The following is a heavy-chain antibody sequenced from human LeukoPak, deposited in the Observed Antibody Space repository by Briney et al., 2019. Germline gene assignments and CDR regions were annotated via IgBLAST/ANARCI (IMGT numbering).Heavy chain of an antibody. CDR2: INHSGST. V-gene: IGHV4-34*01. CDR1: GGSFSGYY. J-gene: IGHJ4*02. Sequence: ETLSLTCAVYGGSFSGYYWSWIRQPPGKGLEWIGEINHSGSTNYNPSLKSRVTISVDTSKNQFSLKLSSVTAADTAVYYCARDAPGVYYDFWSGYYTGGYFDYWGQGTLVTVSS. CDR3: ARDAPGVYYDFWSGYYTGGYFDY. D-gene: IGHD3-3*01.